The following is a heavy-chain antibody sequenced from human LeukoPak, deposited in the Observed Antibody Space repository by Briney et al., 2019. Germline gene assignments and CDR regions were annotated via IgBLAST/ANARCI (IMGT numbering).Heavy chain of an antibody. J-gene: IGHJ3*02. V-gene: IGHV1-24*01. CDR1: GYTLTELS. CDR3: ARAILAYCGGDCYPHDAFDI. Sequence: EASVKVSCKVSGYTLTELSMHWVRQAPGKGLEWMGGFDPEDGETIYAQKFQGRVTMTEDTSTDTAYMELSSLRSEDTAVYYCARAILAYCGGDCYPHDAFDIWGQGTMVTVSS. CDR2: FDPEDGET. D-gene: IGHD2-21*01.